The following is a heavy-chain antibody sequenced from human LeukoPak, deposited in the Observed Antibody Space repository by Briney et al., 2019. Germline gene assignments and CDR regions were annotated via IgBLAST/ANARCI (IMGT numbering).Heavy chain of an antibody. D-gene: IGHD6-19*01. V-gene: IGHV4-4*07. J-gene: IGHJ5*02. CDR2: IHASGST. CDR3: TSLKAFSSGWNWFDP. CDR1: GDSINSYH. Sequence: SETLSLTCTVSGDSINSYHWSWIRQPAGKGLEWIGRIHASGSTNHSPSLKSRVTLSIDTSKNQFSLNLSSVTAADTAVYYCTSLKAFSSGWNWFDPWGQGTLVTVSS.